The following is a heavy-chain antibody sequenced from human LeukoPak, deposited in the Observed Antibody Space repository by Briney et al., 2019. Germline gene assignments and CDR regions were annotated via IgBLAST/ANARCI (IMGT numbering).Heavy chain of an antibody. CDR1: GYTFTGYY. D-gene: IGHD3-3*01. V-gene: IGHV1-2*04. J-gene: IGHJ4*02. CDR3: ARGRRFLEWFDY. CDR2: INPNSSGT. Sequence: ASVKVSCTASGYTFTGYYMHWVRQAPGQGLEWMGWINPNSSGTNYAQKFQGWVTMTRDTSISTAYMELSRLRSDDTAVYYCARGRRFLEWFDYWGQGTLVTVSS.